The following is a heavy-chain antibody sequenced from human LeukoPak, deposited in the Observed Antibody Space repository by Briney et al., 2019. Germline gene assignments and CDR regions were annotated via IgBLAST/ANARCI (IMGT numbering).Heavy chain of an antibody. Sequence: GGSLRLSRAASGFTFSSYPMYWVRQAPGKGLEWVAVISYDGSNKYYADSVKGRFTISRDNSKNTLYLQMNSLRAEDTAVYYCARDRVGATDYFDYWGQGTLVTVSS. V-gene: IGHV3-30-3*01. CDR2: ISYDGSNK. D-gene: IGHD1-26*01. J-gene: IGHJ4*02. CDR3: ARDRVGATDYFDY. CDR1: GFTFSSYP.